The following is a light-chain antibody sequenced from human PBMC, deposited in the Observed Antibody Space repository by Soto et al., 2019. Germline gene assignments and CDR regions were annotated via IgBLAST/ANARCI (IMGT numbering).Light chain of an antibody. CDR1: GSDVGSFDL. CDR3: RAYTARSTLV. J-gene: IGLJ3*02. Sequence: QSALTQPASVSGSPEQSITISCTGPGSDVGSFDLVSWYQQHPGKAPKLIIFEGSKRPSGVSDRFSGSKSDNRASLTISGLQAEDEADYYCRAYTARSTLVFGGGTKLTVL. CDR2: EGS. V-gene: IGLV2-14*02.